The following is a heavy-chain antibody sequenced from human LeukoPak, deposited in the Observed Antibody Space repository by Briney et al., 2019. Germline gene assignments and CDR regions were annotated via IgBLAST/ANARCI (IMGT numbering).Heavy chain of an antibody. Sequence: SETLSLTCTVSGYSISSICYWGWIRQAPGKGLEWIGTYYNSGSTNYNPSPKSRATISVDTSKNQFSLKLSSVTAADTAVYYCVGAKQWLSFDIWGQGTKVSVSS. CDR3: VGAKQWLSFDI. D-gene: IGHD3-22*01. J-gene: IGHJ3*02. CDR2: YYNSGST. CDR1: GYSISSICY. V-gene: IGHV4-38-2*02.